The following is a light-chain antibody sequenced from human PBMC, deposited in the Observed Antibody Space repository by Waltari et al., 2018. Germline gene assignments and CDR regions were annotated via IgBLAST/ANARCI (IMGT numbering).Light chain of an antibody. CDR1: RSNIGTNY. V-gene: IGLV1-47*01. J-gene: IGLJ3*02. CDR2: RNN. CDR3: AVWDDSLSGRV. Sequence: QSVLTQPPSASGTPGQRVTISCSGSRSNIGTNYVYWYQQLPGTAPTLLIYRNNQRPSGVPDRFSGSKSCTSASLAIRVLRSEDEADYYCAVWDDSLSGRVFGGGTKVTVL.